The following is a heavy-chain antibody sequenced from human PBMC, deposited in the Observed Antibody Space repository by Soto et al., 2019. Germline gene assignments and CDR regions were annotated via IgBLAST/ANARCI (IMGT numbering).Heavy chain of an antibody. D-gene: IGHD3-22*01. J-gene: IGHJ4*02. Sequence: SGPTLVNPTQTLTLTCTFSGFSLSTSGMCVSWIRQPPGKALEWLARIDWDDDKYYSTSLKTRLTISKDTSKNQVVLTMTNMDPVDTATYYCARTLHYYDSSGYPYYFDYWGQGTLVTSPQ. V-gene: IGHV2-70*11. CDR3: ARTLHYYDSSGYPYYFDY. CDR1: GFSLSTSGMC. CDR2: IDWDDDK.